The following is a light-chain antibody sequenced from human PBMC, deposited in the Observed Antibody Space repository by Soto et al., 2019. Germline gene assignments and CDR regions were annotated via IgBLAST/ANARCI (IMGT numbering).Light chain of an antibody. Sequence: QSALTQPPSASGSPGQSVTISCTGTSTDVSGSNFVSWYQQHPGKAPKLMIYEVSKRPSGVPARFSGSKSGNTASLTVSGLQAEDEADYYCSSSAGGYTWVFGGGTKLTVL. V-gene: IGLV2-8*01. CDR1: STDVSGSNF. J-gene: IGLJ3*02. CDR2: EVS. CDR3: SSSAGGYTWV.